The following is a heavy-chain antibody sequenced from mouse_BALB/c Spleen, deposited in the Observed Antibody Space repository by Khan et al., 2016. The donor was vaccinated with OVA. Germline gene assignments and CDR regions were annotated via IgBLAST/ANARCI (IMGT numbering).Heavy chain of an antibody. Sequence: EVQLQESGPGLVKPSQSLSLTCTVTGFSITSDYAWNWIRQFPGNKLEWMGYISYSGNTKYNPSLKSRISITRDTSKNQFFLQLNSVTIEDTATYYCAGVYGGNFDNWGQGTTLTVSS. CDR3: AGVYGGNFDN. J-gene: IGHJ2*01. CDR1: GFSITSDYA. CDR2: ISYSGNT. D-gene: IGHD1-1*01. V-gene: IGHV3-2*02.